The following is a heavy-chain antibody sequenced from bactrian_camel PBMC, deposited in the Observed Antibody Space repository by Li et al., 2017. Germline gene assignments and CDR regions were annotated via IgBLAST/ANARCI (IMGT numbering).Heavy chain of an antibody. CDR2: VLIDGSRV. Sequence: VQLVESGGALVQPGGSLRLACVATGFEFSTWHMSWVRQVPGKGLEWVSTVLIDGSRVYYSDSVKGRFTISRDNAKNTVYLQMNSLKTEDTAMCYCARDEGWTTETPETEGTQVTVS. CDR1: GFEFSTWH. D-gene: IGHD1*01. V-gene: IGHV3S40*01. J-gene: IGHJ4*01.